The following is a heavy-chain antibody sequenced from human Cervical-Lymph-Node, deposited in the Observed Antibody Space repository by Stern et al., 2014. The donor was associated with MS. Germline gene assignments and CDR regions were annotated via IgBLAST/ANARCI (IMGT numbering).Heavy chain of an antibody. Sequence: QVQLVESGGGVVQPGRSLRLSCAASGFTFSSYGMHWVRQTPGKGLEWVAVIWYDGSNKYYVDSVKGRFTISRDNSENTLYLQMNSLRAEDTAVYYCARGDSSSPLEYWGQGTLVTVSS. CDR1: GFTFSSYG. V-gene: IGHV3-33*01. J-gene: IGHJ4*02. D-gene: IGHD6-6*01. CDR2: IWYDGSNK. CDR3: ARGDSSSPLEY.